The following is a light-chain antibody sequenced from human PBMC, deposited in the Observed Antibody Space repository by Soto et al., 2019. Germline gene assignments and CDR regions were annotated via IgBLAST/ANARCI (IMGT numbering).Light chain of an antibody. CDR2: KAS. V-gene: IGKV1-5*03. CDR1: QSISSW. J-gene: IGKJ4*01. CDR3: LQAYNNTLH. Sequence: THALSTLLSSRLETGTNTYRASQSISSWLAWYQQKPGKTPKLLIYKASSLESGVPSRFSGSGSGTDFTLTISSLQPEDFATYYCLQAYNNTLHLGGGTKFEIK.